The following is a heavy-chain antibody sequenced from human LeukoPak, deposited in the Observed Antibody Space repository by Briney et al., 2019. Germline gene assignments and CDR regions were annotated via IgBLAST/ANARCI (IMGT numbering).Heavy chain of an antibody. D-gene: IGHD4-17*01. J-gene: IGHJ1*01. CDR2: IIPIFGTA. V-gene: IGHV1-69*13. CDR3: ARDSRPDFDYGDSEYFQH. Sequence: SVKVSCKASGGTFSSYAISWVRQAPGQGLEWMGGIIPIFGTAIYAQKFQGRVTITADESTSTAYMELSSLRSEDTAVYYCARDSRPDFDYGDSEYFQHWGQGTLVTVSS. CDR1: GGTFSSYA.